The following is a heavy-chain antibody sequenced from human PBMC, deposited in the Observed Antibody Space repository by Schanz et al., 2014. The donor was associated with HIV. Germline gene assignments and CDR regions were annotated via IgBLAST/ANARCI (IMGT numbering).Heavy chain of an antibody. CDR3: ARDLNVGRHFDH. CDR2: IWHDGSNK. V-gene: IGHV3-33*01. CDR1: GYSFSTYG. D-gene: IGHD1-26*01. Sequence: QVLLVESGGGVVQPGRSLRLSCAASGYSFSTYGMYWVRQAPGKGLEWVADIWHDGSNKNYADSVKGRFTISRDNSKNTLYLQLGSLRTEDTAVYYCARDLNVGRHFDHWGQGTLVTVSS. J-gene: IGHJ4*02.